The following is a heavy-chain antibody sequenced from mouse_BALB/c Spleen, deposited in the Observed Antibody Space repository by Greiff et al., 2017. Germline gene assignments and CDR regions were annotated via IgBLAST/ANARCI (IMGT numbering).Heavy chain of an antibody. CDR2: IWTGGGT. Sequence: ESGPGLVAPSQSLSITCTVSGFSLTSYDISWIRQPPGKGLEWLGVIWTGGGTNYNSAFMSRLSISKDNSKSQVFLKMNSLQTDDTAIYYCVRYDYDGNAYWGQGTLVTVSA. D-gene: IGHD2-4*01. J-gene: IGHJ3*01. CDR1: GFSLTSYD. V-gene: IGHV2-9-2*01. CDR3: VRYDYDGNAY.